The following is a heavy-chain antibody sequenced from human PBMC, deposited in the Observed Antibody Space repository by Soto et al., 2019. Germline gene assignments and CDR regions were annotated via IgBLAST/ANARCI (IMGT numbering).Heavy chain of an antibody. Sequence: EVQLVESEGGLVKPGGSLRLSCAASGFTFSNAWMSWVRQAPGKGLEWVGRIKSKTDGGTTDYAAPVKGRFTISRDDSKNTLYLQMNSLKTEDTAVYYCTTDNLLWFGELSKADAFDIWGQGTMVTVSS. J-gene: IGHJ3*02. CDR1: GFTFSNAW. CDR2: IKSKTDGGTT. CDR3: TTDNLLWFGELSKADAFDI. D-gene: IGHD3-10*01. V-gene: IGHV3-15*01.